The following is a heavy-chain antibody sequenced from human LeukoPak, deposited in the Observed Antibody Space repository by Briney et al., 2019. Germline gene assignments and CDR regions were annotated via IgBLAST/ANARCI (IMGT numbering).Heavy chain of an antibody. Sequence: SETLSLTCTVSGGSISSYYWSWIRQPAGKGLEWIGRIYTSGSTNYNPSLKSRVTISVNTSKNQFSLKLSSVTAADTAVYYCARGIRGVMGNWFDPWGQGTLVTVSS. D-gene: IGHD3-10*01. J-gene: IGHJ5*02. CDR2: IYTSGST. CDR1: GGSISSYY. CDR3: ARGIRGVMGNWFDP. V-gene: IGHV4-4*07.